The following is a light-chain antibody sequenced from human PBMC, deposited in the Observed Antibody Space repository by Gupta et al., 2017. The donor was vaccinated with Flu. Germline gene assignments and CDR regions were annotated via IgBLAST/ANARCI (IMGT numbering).Light chain of an antibody. CDR3: QQYGSSYS. J-gene: IGKJ2*03. Sequence: VLPQPPGPLPLSPGERATISCRASQSVSSSYLAWYQQKPGQAPRLLIYGSSSRASGIPNRCSGSGSGTDFTLTISRLEPEDFAVYYCQQYGSSYSFGQGTKLEIK. CDR2: GSS. V-gene: IGKV3-20*01. CDR1: QSVSSSY.